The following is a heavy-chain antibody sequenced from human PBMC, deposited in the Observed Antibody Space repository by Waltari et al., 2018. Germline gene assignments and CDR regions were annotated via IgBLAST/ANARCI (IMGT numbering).Heavy chain of an antibody. CDR1: GGSISSGGYY. D-gene: IGHD4-4*01. CDR3: AGERYSNHLHNFDY. CDR2: IYYSGST. V-gene: IGHV4-31*03. Sequence: QVQLQESGPGLMKPSQTLSLTCTVSGGSISSGGYYWSWIRQHPGKGLEWIGYIYYSGSTYYNPSLKSRVTISVDTSKNQFSLKLSSVTAADTAVYYCAGERYSNHLHNFDYWGQGTLVTVSS. J-gene: IGHJ4*02.